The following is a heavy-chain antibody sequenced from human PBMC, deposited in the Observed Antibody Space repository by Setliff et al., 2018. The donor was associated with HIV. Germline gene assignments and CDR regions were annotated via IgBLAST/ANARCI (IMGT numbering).Heavy chain of an antibody. Sequence: EASVKVSCKASGYMFIGYYIHWVRQAPGQGLEWMGWINPYSGSTSYAQSFQDRVTMTRDTSTSTVYMELSSLRSEDTAVYYCARVRYCSGGSCYGGEYWFDPWGQGTLVTVSS. CDR2: INPYSGST. D-gene: IGHD2-15*01. CDR1: GYMFIGYY. J-gene: IGHJ5*02. V-gene: IGHV1-46*01. CDR3: ARVRYCSGGSCYGGEYWFDP.